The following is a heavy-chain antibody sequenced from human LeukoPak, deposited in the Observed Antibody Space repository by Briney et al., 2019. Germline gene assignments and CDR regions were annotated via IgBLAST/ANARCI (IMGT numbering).Heavy chain of an antibody. D-gene: IGHD3-3*01. CDR1: GFTFSSYG. CDR3: ARDLLRFFYYYGMDV. CDR2: IWYDGSNK. V-gene: IGHV3-33*01. J-gene: IGHJ6*02. Sequence: GGSLRLSCAASGFTFSSYGMHWVRQAPGKGLEWVAVIWYDGSNKYYADSVEGRFTISRDNSKNTLYLQMNSPRAEDTAVYYCARDLLRFFYYYGMDVWGQGTTVTVSS.